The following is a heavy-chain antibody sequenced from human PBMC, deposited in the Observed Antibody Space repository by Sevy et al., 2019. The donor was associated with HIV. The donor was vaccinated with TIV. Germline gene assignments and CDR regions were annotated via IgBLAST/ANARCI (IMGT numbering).Heavy chain of an antibody. J-gene: IGHJ4*02. CDR2: LSFGCGEI. V-gene: IGHV3-23*01. Sequence: GGSLRLSCAASGFTFSKYSMSWVRQPPGKGLEWVSTLSFGCGEINYADSVKGRFTISRDNSKSSVYLQMNYLRPEETAVYYCARVVFAKPYDYWGQGTLVTVSS. D-gene: IGHD2-8*01. CDR3: ARVVFAKPYDY. CDR1: GFTFSKYS.